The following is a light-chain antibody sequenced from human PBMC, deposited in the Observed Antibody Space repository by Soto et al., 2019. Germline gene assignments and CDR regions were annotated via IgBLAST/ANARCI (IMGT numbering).Light chain of an antibody. CDR3: QSYDSSLSGGV. CDR1: SSNIGAGYD. CDR2: GNS. J-gene: IGLJ2*01. Sequence: QSVLTQPPSVSGAPGQRVTISCTGSSSNIGAGYDVHWYQQLPGTAPKVLIYGNSNRPSGVPDRFSGSKSGTSGSLAITGLQAEDEADYSCQSYDSSLSGGVFGGGTKLTVL. V-gene: IGLV1-40*01.